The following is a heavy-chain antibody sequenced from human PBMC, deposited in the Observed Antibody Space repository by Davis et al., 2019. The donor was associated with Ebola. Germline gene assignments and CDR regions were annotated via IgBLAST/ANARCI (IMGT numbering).Heavy chain of an antibody. CDR2: ISSSGSTI. D-gene: IGHD3-22*01. V-gene: IGHV3-11*01. CDR1: GFTFSDYY. J-gene: IGHJ4*02. Sequence: GESLKISCAASGFTFSDYYMSWIRQAPGKGLEWVSYISSSGSTIYYADSVKGRFTISRDNAKNSLYLQMNSLRAEDTAVYYCARTVTYYYDSSGYYGYWGQGALVTVSS. CDR3: ARTVTYYYDSSGYYGY.